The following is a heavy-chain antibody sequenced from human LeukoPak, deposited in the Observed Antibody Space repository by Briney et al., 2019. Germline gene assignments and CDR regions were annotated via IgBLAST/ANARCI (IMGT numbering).Heavy chain of an antibody. Sequence: PGGSLRLSCAASGFTFSSYAISWVRQAPGKGLEWVSAISKSGDSTYYADSVKGRFTISRDNSKNTIYLQMNSLRVEDTAVYYCAKDPGVVPAHYFDYWGQGTLVTVSS. CDR3: AKDPGVVPAHYFDY. V-gene: IGHV3-23*01. CDR1: GFTFSSYA. D-gene: IGHD2-2*01. CDR2: ISKSGDST. J-gene: IGHJ4*02.